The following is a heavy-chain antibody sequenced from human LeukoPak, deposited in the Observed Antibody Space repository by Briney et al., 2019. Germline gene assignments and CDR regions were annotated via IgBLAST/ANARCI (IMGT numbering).Heavy chain of an antibody. V-gene: IGHV1-24*01. CDR2: FDPEDGET. CDR1: GYTLTELS. CDR3: ATHGYDFWSGYYVPPGFDY. D-gene: IGHD3-3*01. J-gene: IGHJ4*02. Sequence: ASVKVSCKVSGYTLTELSMHWVRQAPGKGVEWMGGFDPEDGETIYAQKFQSRVTMTEDTSTDTAYMELSSLRSEDTAVYYCATHGYDFWSGYYVPPGFDYWGQGTLVTVSS.